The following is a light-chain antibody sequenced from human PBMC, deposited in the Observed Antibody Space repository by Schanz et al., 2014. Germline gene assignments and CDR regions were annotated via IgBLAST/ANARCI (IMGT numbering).Light chain of an antibody. CDR1: SSDVGAYNY. CDR3: SSYAGGNKEV. Sequence: QSALTQPPSASGSPGQSVTISCTGTSSDVGAYNYVSWYQQHPGKAPKLMIYEVTKRPSGVPDRFSGSKSGNTASLTVSGLQAEDEADYYCSSYAGGNKEVFGGGTKLTVL. J-gene: IGLJ3*02. CDR2: EVT. V-gene: IGLV2-8*01.